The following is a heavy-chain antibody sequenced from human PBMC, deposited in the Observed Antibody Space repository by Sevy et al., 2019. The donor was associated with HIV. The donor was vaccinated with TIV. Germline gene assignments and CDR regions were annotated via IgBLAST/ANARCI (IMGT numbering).Heavy chain of an antibody. D-gene: IGHD3-3*01. CDR1: GYTFTGYY. V-gene: IGHV1-2*02. CDR2: INPNSGGT. CDR3: ARAPPYYDFWSGYYDY. J-gene: IGHJ4*02. Sequence: ASVKVSCKASGYTFTGYYMHWVRQAPGQGLEWMGWINPNSGGTNYAQKFQGRVTMTRDTSISTAYMELSRLRSDDTAVYYCARAPPYYDFWSGYYDYWGQGTLVTDSS.